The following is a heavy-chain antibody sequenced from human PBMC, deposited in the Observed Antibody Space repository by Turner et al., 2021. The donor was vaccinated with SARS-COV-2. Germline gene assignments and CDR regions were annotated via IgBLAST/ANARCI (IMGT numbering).Heavy chain of an antibody. V-gene: IGHV4-39*01. CDR2: MYYSGST. Sequence: QLQLQESGPGLVKPSETLSLTCTVSGGSISSSSYYWGWIRQPPGKGLEWIGSMYYSGSTYYNPSLKSRVTISVDTSKNQFSLKLSSVTAADTAVNYCARRSSRLGNWYFDLWGRGTLVTVSS. D-gene: IGHD2-15*01. CDR1: GGSISSSSYY. CDR3: ARRSSRLGNWYFDL. J-gene: IGHJ2*01.